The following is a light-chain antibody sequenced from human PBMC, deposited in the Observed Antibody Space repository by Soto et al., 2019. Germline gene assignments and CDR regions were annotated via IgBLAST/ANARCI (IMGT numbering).Light chain of an antibody. CDR2: AAS. V-gene: IGKV1-12*01. Sequence: DIQMTQSPSSVSAAVGDRVTITCRASQGINKWLAWYQQKPGKAPQLLISAASTLRSGVPSRFSGSGSGTDFILTISNLQPEDFATYYCQQSYSTPRTFGPGAKVDVK. CDR1: QGINKW. CDR3: QQSYSTPRT. J-gene: IGKJ3*01.